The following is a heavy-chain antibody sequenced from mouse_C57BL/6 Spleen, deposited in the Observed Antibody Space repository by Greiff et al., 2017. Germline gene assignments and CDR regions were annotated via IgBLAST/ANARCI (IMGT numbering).Heavy chain of an antibody. Sequence: QVQLQQPGAELVMPGASVKLSCKASGYTFTSYWMHWVKQRPGQGLEWIGEIDPSDSYTNYNQKFKGKSTITVDKSSSTAYMQLSSLTSEDSAVYCCASTYYGNYFDVWGTGTTVTVSS. CDR3: ASTYYGNYFDV. D-gene: IGHD2-10*01. CDR1: GYTFTSYW. CDR2: IDPSDSYT. J-gene: IGHJ1*03. V-gene: IGHV1-69*01.